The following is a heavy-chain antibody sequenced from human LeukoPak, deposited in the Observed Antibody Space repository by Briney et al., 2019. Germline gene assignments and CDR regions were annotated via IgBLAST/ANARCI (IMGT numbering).Heavy chain of an antibody. CDR2: ISAYNGNT. CDR3: ARVITMIVVVRPYDAFDI. CDR1: GYTFTSYG. V-gene: IGHV1-18*01. D-gene: IGHD3-22*01. Sequence: ASVKVSCKASGYTFTSYGISWVRQAPGQGLEWMGWISAYNGNTNYAQKRQGRVTMTTDTSTSTAYMELRSLRSDDTAVYYCARVITMIVVVRPYDAFDIWGQGTMVTVSS. J-gene: IGHJ3*02.